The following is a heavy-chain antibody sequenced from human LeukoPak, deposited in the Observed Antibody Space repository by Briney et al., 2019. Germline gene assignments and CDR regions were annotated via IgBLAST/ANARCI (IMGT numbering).Heavy chain of an antibody. Sequence: ASVKDSCKASGYTFTSYGISWVRQAPGRGLEWMGWISAYNGNTNYAQKLRGRVTMTTDTSTSTAYMELRSLRSDDTAVYYCARDYITMVRGVRVQGAFDIWGQGTMVTVSS. D-gene: IGHD3-10*01. CDR3: ARDYITMVRGVRVQGAFDI. CDR2: ISAYNGNT. V-gene: IGHV1-18*01. CDR1: GYTFTSYG. J-gene: IGHJ3*02.